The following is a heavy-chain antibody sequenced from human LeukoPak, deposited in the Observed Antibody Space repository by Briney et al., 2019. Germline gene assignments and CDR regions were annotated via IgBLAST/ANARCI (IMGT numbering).Heavy chain of an antibody. CDR2: IYTSGST. D-gene: IGHD4-23*01. J-gene: IGHJ6*03. CDR1: GGSISSGSYY. Sequence: PSETLSLTCTVSGGSISSGSYYWSWIRQPAGKGLEWIGRIYTSGSTNYNPSLKSRVTISVDTSKNQFSPKLSSVTAAGTAVYYCARDTIGGNSESYYYYYMDVWGKGTTVTISS. V-gene: IGHV4-61*02. CDR3: ARDTIGGNSESYYYYYMDV.